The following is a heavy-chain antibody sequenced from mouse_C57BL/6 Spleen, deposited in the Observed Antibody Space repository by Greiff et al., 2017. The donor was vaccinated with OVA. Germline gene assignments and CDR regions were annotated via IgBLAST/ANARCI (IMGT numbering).Heavy chain of an antibody. V-gene: IGHV5-17*01. D-gene: IGHD1-1*01. J-gene: IGHJ1*03. CDR2: ISSGRSTI. Sequence: DVKLVESGGGLVKPGGSLKLSCAASGFTFSDYGMHWVRQAPEKGLEWVAYISSGRSTIYYADTVKGRFTISRDNAKNTLFLQMTRLRSEDTAMYDGARRGYYGSKEGYFDVWGTGTTVTVSS. CDR3: ARRGYYGSKEGYFDV. CDR1: GFTFSDYG.